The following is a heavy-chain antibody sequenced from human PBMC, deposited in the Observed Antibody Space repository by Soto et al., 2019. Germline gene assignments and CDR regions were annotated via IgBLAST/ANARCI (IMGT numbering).Heavy chain of an antibody. V-gene: IGHV3-30-3*01. CDR1: GFTFSSYA. Sequence: QVQLVESGGGVVQPGRSLRLSCAASGFTFSSYAMHWVRQAPGKGLEWVAVISYDGSNKYYADSVKGRFTISRDNSKDTLYLQMNSLRAEDTAVYYCAIDHVDTAMVMVYWGQGNLVTVSA. D-gene: IGHD5-18*01. CDR2: ISYDGSNK. CDR3: AIDHVDTAMVMVY. J-gene: IGHJ4*02.